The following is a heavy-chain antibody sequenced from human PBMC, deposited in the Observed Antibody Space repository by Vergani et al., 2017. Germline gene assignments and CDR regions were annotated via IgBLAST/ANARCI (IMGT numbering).Heavy chain of an antibody. Sequence: EVQLLQSGGGVIQPGGSVRLSCAASGFTFSACPMTWVRQAPGKGLEWVSYISSSSSTIYYADSVKGRFTISRDNAKNSLYLQMNSLRAEDTAVYYCARDIGGMSPRGYYGMDVWGQGTTVTVSS. D-gene: IGHD3-3*01. CDR2: ISSSSSTI. J-gene: IGHJ6*02. V-gene: IGHV3-48*01. CDR1: GFTFSACP. CDR3: ARDIGGMSPRGYYGMDV.